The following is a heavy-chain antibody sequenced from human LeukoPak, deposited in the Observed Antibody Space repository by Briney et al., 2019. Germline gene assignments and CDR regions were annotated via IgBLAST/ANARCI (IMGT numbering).Heavy chain of an antibody. Sequence: ASVKVSCKASGYTFTSYYMHWVRQAPGQGLEWMGIINPSGGSTSYAQKFQGRVTMTRDTSTSTVYMELSSLRSEDTAVYYCARGRRIEWFGELWDYWGQGTLVTVSS. CDR3: ARGRRIEWFGELWDY. J-gene: IGHJ4*02. D-gene: IGHD3-10*01. CDR1: GYTFTSYY. V-gene: IGHV1-46*01. CDR2: INPSGGST.